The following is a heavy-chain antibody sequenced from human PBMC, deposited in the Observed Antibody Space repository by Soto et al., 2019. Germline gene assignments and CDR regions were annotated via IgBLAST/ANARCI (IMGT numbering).Heavy chain of an antibody. CDR1: GCTFNAYA. J-gene: IGHJ4*02. V-gene: IGHV3-23*01. CDR2: IGGSGGNR. CDR3: ARVASDYINSIDH. D-gene: IGHD4-4*01. Sequence: EVQLLESGGDLVQPGGSLRLSCAASGCTFNAYAMTWVCQAPGKWLEWVSAIGGSGGNRYYAASVKGRFTISRDNSKDTLDLQMNRLRVEDTAVYYCARVASDYINSIDHWGQGILVTVSS.